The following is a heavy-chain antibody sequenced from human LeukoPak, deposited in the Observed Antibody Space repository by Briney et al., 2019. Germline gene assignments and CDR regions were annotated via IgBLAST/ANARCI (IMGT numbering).Heavy chain of an antibody. CDR3: ARAQAYGGNSFFLY. D-gene: IGHD4-23*01. Sequence: GGSLRLSCAASGFTFSSYSMNWVRQAPGKGLEWVSSISSSSYIYYADSVKGRFTISRDNAKNSLYLQMNSLRAEDTAVYYCARAQAYGGNSFFLYWGQGTLVTVSS. J-gene: IGHJ4*02. CDR1: GFTFSSYS. V-gene: IGHV3-21*01. CDR2: ISSSSYI.